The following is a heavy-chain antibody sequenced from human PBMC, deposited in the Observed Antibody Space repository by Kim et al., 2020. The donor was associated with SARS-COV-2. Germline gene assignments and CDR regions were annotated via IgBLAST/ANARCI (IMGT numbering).Heavy chain of an antibody. J-gene: IGHJ5*02. CDR3: ARLRGAIVGATGSPINWFDP. Sequence: SETLSLTCTVSGGSISSSSYYWGWIRQPPGKGLEWIGSIYYSGSTYYNPSLKSRVTISVDTSKNQFSLKLSSVTAADTAVYYCARLRGAIVGATGSPINWFDPWGQGTLVTVSS. CDR1: GGSISSSSYY. V-gene: IGHV4-39*01. D-gene: IGHD1-26*01. CDR2: IYYSGST.